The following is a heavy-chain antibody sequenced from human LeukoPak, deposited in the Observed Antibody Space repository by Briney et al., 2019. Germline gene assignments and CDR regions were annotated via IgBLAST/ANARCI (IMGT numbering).Heavy chain of an antibody. D-gene: IGHD6-13*01. Sequence: SETLSLTCTVSGVSVSGGSYSWSCIRQPPGKGLEWIGYVSYSGSTNYNPSLQSRVTISVDTSENQFSLKLSSVTAADTAVYYCAGYGSSWYFDYWGQGTLVPVSS. CDR3: AGYGSSWYFDY. CDR2: VSYSGST. CDR1: GVSVSGGSYS. V-gene: IGHV4-61*01. J-gene: IGHJ4*02.